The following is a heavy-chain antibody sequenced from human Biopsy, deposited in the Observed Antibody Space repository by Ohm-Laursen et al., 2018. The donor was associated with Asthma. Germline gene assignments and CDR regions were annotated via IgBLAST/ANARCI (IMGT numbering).Heavy chain of an antibody. D-gene: IGHD3-16*01. CDR2: VGSDESYT. Sequence: SLRLSCAASGFTFMTYGMHWVRQVPGKGLEWVATVGSDESYTDHADSVKGRFTISRDNSKNTLHLQMNSLSPEDTAVYYCARDFSRAIMIGGGREHCFDFWGQGTLVTVSS. CDR1: GFTFMTYG. CDR3: ARDFSRAIMIGGGREHCFDF. V-gene: IGHV3-33*01. J-gene: IGHJ4*02.